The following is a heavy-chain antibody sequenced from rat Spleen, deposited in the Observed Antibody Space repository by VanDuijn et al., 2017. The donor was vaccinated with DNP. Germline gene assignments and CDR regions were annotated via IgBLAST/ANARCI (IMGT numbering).Heavy chain of an antibody. V-gene: IGHV5-7*01. J-gene: IGHJ2*01. CDR1: GFTFNKYW. Sequence: EVQLVESGGDLVQPGRSLKLSCVASGFTFNKYWMTWIRQVPKKGLEWVATISYDGSSTYYRDSVKGRFTVSRDNAKSTLYLQMDSLRSEDTATYYCARLLAGRSYYFDYWGQGVMVTVSS. D-gene: IGHD1-4*01. CDR3: ARLLAGRSYYFDY. CDR2: ISYDGSST.